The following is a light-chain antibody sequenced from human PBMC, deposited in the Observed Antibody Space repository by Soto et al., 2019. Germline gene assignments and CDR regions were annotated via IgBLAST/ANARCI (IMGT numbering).Light chain of an antibody. CDR2: AAS. V-gene: IGKV1-16*01. Sequence: DIQMTHSPSSLSASVLDIVTITFRASQSISTYLNWYHQKPGKAPDLLIYAASSLKSGVPSRFSGSGSGTEFTLSISSLQPDDFATFYCQQYNSYPWTFGQGTKVDIK. J-gene: IGKJ1*01. CDR1: QSISTY. CDR3: QQYNSYPWT.